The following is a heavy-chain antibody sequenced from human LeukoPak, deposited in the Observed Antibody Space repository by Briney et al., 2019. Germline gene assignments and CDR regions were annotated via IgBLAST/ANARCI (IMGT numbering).Heavy chain of an antibody. D-gene: IGHD3-22*01. Sequence: PSVNPSSMLFGATPTIVAASWVRPPPGQGLEWVGGIIPIFGTATYAQNFQGRVTITADESTSTAYMELSSLRSEDTAVYYCARPSSGSIDEGFDPWGQGTLVTVSS. J-gene: IGHJ5*02. CDR1: GATPTIVA. V-gene: IGHV1-69*13. CDR3: ARPSSGSIDEGFDP. CDR2: IIPIFGTA.